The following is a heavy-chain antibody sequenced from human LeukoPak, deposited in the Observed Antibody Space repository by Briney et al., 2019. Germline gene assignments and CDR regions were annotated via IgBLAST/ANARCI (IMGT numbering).Heavy chain of an antibody. D-gene: IGHD6-6*01. CDR2: ISWNSGSI. J-gene: IGHJ4*02. Sequence: GGSLRLSCAASGFTFDDYAMHWVRQAPGKGLEWVSGISWNSGSIGYADSVKGRFTISRDNAKNSLYPQMNSLRAEDMALYYCARARGVSSYASRGYYFDYWGQGTLVTVSS. V-gene: IGHV3-9*03. CDR1: GFTFDDYA. CDR3: ARARGVSSYASRGYYFDY.